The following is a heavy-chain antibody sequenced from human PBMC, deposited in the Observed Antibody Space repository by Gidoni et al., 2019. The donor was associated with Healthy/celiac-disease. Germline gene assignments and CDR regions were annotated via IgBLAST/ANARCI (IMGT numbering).Heavy chain of an antibody. CDR3: ARVSELDYWYFDL. J-gene: IGHJ2*01. D-gene: IGHD1-1*01. CDR2: ISSSSSYT. CDR1: GFTFSDYY. V-gene: IGHV3-11*06. Sequence: QVQLVESGGGLVKPGGSLSLSCAASGFTFSDYYISWIRQAPGKGLEWVSYISSSSSYTNYADSVKGRFTISRDNAKNSLYLQMNSLRAEDTAVYYCARVSELDYWYFDLWGRGTLVTVSS.